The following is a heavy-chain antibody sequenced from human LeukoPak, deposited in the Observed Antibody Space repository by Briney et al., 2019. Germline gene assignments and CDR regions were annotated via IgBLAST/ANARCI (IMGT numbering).Heavy chain of an antibody. Sequence: GGSLRLSCAASGFTFSNYAMSWVRQTPGKGLEWVSATTGSTAATYHADSVKGRFTISRDNSQNTLYLQMNSLRAEDTAVYYCAKGTNYDFWSGYSHQDYWGQGTLVTVSS. V-gene: IGHV3-23*01. CDR3: AKGTNYDFWSGYSHQDY. CDR1: GFTFSNYA. CDR2: TTGSTAAT. J-gene: IGHJ4*02. D-gene: IGHD3-3*01.